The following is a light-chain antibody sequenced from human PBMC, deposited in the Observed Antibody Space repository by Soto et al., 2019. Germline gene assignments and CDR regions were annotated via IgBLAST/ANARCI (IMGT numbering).Light chain of an antibody. CDR2: GNS. Sequence: VLTQPPSVSGAPGQRFTMCCALRSSNVGAGYDVHWYQQLPGTAPKLLIYGNSNRPSGVPDRFSGSKSGTSASLAITGLQAEDEADYYCQSYDSSLSGWVFGGGTKVTVL. V-gene: IGLV1-40*01. CDR1: SSNVGAGYD. CDR3: QSYDSSLSGWV. J-gene: IGLJ3*02.